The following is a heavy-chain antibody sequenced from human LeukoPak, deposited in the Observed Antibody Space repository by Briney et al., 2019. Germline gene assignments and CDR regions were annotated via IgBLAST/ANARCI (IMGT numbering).Heavy chain of an antibody. Sequence: GGSLRLSCAASGFTFCSYAMHWVRQAPGKGLEWVAVISYDGSNKYYADSVKGRFTISRDNSKNTLYLQMNSLRAEDTAVYYCARRHYGTGIAAAWGHYYYYYMDVWGKGTTVTVSS. CDR2: ISYDGSNK. CDR3: ARRHYGTGIAAAWGHYYYYYMDV. J-gene: IGHJ6*03. V-gene: IGHV3-30*01. CDR1: GFTFCSYA. D-gene: IGHD6-13*01.